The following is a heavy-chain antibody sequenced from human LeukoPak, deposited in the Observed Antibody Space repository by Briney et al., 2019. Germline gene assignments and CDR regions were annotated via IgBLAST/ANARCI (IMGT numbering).Heavy chain of an antibody. Sequence: PGGSLRLSCAASGFTFDDYTMHWVRQAPGKGLEWVALISWDGGSTYYADSVKGRFTISRDNSKNSLYLQMNSLRTEDTALYYCAKGRAYGNYADAFDIWGQGTMVPVSS. CDR1: GFTFDDYT. CDR2: ISWDGGST. CDR3: AKGRAYGNYADAFDI. D-gene: IGHD4-11*01. V-gene: IGHV3-43*01. J-gene: IGHJ3*02.